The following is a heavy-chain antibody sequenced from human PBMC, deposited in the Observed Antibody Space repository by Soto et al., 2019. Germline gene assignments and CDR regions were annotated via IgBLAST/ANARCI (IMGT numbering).Heavy chain of an antibody. CDR1: GFTFSSYG. V-gene: IGHV3-30*18. D-gene: IGHD1-26*01. J-gene: IGHJ4*02. Sequence: GGSLRLSCAASGFTFSSYGMHWVRQAPGKGLEWVAVISYDGSNKYYADSVKGRFTISRDNSKNTLYLQMNSLRAEDTAVYYCAKDRVVGATSADYWGQGTLVTVSS. CDR2: ISYDGSNK. CDR3: AKDRVVGATSADY.